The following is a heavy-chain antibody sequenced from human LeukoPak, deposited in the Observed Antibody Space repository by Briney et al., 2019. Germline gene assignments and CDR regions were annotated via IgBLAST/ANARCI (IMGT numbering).Heavy chain of an antibody. CDR1: GFTFSNAW. CDR2: IKSKTDGGTT. CDR3: TTASGPIFPPYYYMDV. Sequence: GGSLRLSCAASGFTFSNAWMSWVHQAPGKGLEWVGRIKSKTDGGTTDYAAPVKGRFTISRADSKNTLYLQMNSLKTEDTAVYYCTTASGPIFPPYYYMDVWGKWTTVTFSS. V-gene: IGHV3-15*01. J-gene: IGHJ6*03. D-gene: IGHD3-9*01.